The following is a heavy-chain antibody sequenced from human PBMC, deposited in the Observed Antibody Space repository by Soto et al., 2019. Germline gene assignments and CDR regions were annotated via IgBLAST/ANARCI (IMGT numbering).Heavy chain of an antibody. CDR3: ARETSGHYGDYDGGYTWFDP. V-gene: IGHV4-59*01. Sequence: SETLSLTCTVSGGSISSDYWSWIRQPPGKGLEWIGYIYYSGSTNYNPSLKSRVTISVDTSKNQFSLKLSSVTAADTAVYYCARETSGHYGDYDGGYTWFDPWGQGTLVTVSS. D-gene: IGHD4-17*01. CDR1: GGSISSDY. J-gene: IGHJ5*02. CDR2: IYYSGST.